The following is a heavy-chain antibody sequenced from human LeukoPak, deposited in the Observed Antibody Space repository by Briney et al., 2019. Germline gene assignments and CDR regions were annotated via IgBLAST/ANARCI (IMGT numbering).Heavy chain of an antibody. CDR2: IYTSGST. Sequence: PGGSLRLSCAASGFTFSSYSMNWVRQAPGKGLEWIGYIYTSGSTNYNPSLKSRVTISVDTSKNQFSLRLTSVTAADTAVYYCAGTPYCSSDNCYRFYNGNDAFNIWGQGAKVTVSS. D-gene: IGHD2-2*01. J-gene: IGHJ3*02. V-gene: IGHV4-4*09. CDR1: GFTFSSYS. CDR3: AGTPYCSSDNCYRFYNGNDAFNI.